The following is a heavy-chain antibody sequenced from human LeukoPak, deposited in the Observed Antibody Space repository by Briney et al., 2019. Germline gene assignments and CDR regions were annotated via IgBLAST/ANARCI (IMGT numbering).Heavy chain of an antibody. Sequence: PGESLKISCKGFGFSFSNYWIAWVRQMPGKGLEWMGIIYPGDSDTKYSPSFQGQVTISADKSASTAYLQWSSLKASDAAMYYCARGGVGGYYYDSSGYLWAFDIWGQGTMVTVSS. V-gene: IGHV5-51*01. CDR1: GFSFSNYW. J-gene: IGHJ3*02. CDR2: IYPGDSDT. CDR3: ARGGVGGYYYDSSGYLWAFDI. D-gene: IGHD3-22*01.